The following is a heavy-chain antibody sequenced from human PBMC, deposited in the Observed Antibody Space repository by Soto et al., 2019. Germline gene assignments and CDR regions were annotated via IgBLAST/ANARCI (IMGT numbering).Heavy chain of an antibody. Sequence: PSETLSLTCTVSGGSISISSYYWCWIRQPPGKGLEWIGSIYYSGSTYYNPSLKSRVTISVDTSKNQFSLKLSSVTAADTAVYYCARHTPAISISDHWGQGTQVTVSS. CDR3: ARHTPAISISDH. CDR2: IYYSGST. J-gene: IGHJ4*02. V-gene: IGHV4-39*01. D-gene: IGHD2-15*01. CDR1: GGSISISSYY.